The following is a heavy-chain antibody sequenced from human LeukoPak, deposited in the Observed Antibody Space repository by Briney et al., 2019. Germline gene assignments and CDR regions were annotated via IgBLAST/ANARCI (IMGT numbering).Heavy chain of an antibody. CDR1: GGSISSTNW. CDR3: ARDASGYDIYPPSSRWFDP. D-gene: IGHD5-12*01. J-gene: IGHJ5*02. CDR2: IYRSGTT. Sequence: SGTLSLTCAVSGGSISSTNWWSWVRQPPGKGLEWIGEIYRSGTTYYNPSLKSRVTISVDTSKNQFSLKLSSVTAADTAVYYCARDASGYDIYPPSSRWFDPWGQGTLVTVSS. V-gene: IGHV4-4*02.